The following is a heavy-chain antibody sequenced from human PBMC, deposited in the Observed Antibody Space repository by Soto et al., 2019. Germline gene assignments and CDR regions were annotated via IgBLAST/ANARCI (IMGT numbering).Heavy chain of an antibody. CDR1: GYRFSSYW. V-gene: IGHV5-51*01. Sequence: ELKLEQSGAEVKKPGESLRISCKGSGYRFSSYWVGWVRQMAGKGLEWMGMIHPGDPDIIYSPSFQGQVTISADKSTSTAYLQWTSLKASDTAIYFCASPITVFGVNFLWGQGTLVTVSS. D-gene: IGHD3-3*01. J-gene: IGHJ4*02. CDR2: IHPGDPDI. CDR3: ASPITVFGVNFL.